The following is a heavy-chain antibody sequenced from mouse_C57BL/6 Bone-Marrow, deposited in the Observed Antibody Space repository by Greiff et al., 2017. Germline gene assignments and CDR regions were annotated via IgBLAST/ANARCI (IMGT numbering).Heavy chain of an antibody. CDR2: INPSSGYT. J-gene: IGHJ2*01. Sequence: VQGVESGAELARPGASVKMSCKASGYTFTSYTMHWVKQRPGQGLEWIGYINPSSGYTKYNQKFKDKATLTADKSSSTAYMQLSSLTSEDSAVYYCARLGGLRQYYFDYWGQGTTLTGSS. CDR3: ARLGGLRQYYFDY. V-gene: IGHV1-4*01. CDR1: GYTFTSYT. D-gene: IGHD3-2*02.